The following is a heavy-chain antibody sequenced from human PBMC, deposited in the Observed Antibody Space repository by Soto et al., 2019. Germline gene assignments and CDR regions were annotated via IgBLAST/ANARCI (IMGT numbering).Heavy chain of an antibody. CDR1: GFIFENFG. D-gene: IGHD1-26*01. CDR3: AKNQGVELVPLATVDWFDP. CDR2: ISGSGFKK. J-gene: IGHJ5*02. V-gene: IGHV3-23*01. Sequence: LRLSCAASGFIFENFGMSWVRQAPGKGLEWISSISGSGFKKYYADSVKGRFTISRDNSKSTAYLELNNLSAEDTAVYHCAKNQGVELVPLATVDWFDPWGQGSVVTVSS.